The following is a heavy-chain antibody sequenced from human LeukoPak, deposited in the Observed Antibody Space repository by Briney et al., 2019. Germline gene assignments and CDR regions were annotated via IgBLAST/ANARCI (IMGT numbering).Heavy chain of an antibody. J-gene: IGHJ6*02. V-gene: IGHV4-59*01. CDR1: GGSISSYY. Sequence: PSETLSLTCTVSGGSISSYYWSWIRQPPEKGLEWIGYIYYSGSTNYNPSPKSRVTISVDTSKNQSSLKLSSVTAADTAVYYCARDGAYYDILTGYHYYYGMDVWGQGTTVTVSS. CDR3: ARDGAYYDILTGYHYYYGMDV. CDR2: IYYSGST. D-gene: IGHD3-9*01.